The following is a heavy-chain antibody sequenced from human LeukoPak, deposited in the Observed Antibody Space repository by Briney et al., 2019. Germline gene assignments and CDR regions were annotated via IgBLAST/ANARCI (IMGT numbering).Heavy chain of an antibody. D-gene: IGHD6-19*01. CDR3: ARLSVAEDFDY. CDR2: IYYDGSNK. CDR1: RFTFNSYG. J-gene: IGHJ4*02. V-gene: IGHV3-30*03. Sequence: GGSVRLSCAASRFTFNSYGMLWVRQAPGKGRVWVTDIYYDGSNKSYADSVKGRFTISRDNSKNTLYLQMNSLRAEDTAVYYCARLSVAEDFDYWGQGTLVTVSS.